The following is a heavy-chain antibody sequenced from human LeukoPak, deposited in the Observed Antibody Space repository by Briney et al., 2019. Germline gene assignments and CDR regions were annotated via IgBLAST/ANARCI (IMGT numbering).Heavy chain of an antibody. CDR2: INPSGSST. Sequence: ASVKVSCKASGYSFTSHYMHWVRQAPGQGPEWMGLINPSGSSTLYAQKFQGRVTMTRDMSTTTDYMELSSLRSEDTAVYYCARDNSVGDTAWWFDPWGQGTLVTVSS. CDR1: GYSFTSHY. J-gene: IGHJ5*02. V-gene: IGHV1-46*01. D-gene: IGHD1-26*01. CDR3: ARDNSVGDTAWWFDP.